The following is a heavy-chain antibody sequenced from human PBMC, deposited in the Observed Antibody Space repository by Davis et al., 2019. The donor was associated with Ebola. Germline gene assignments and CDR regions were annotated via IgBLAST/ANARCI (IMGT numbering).Heavy chain of an antibody. V-gene: IGHV3-9*01. D-gene: IGHD3-9*01. Sequence: PGGSLRLSCAASGFTFDDYAMHWVRHAPGKGLEWVSGISWNSGSIGYADSVKGRFTISRDNSKNTLYLQMNSLRAEDTAVYYCARAHLLRYFDWLPTLDDYWGQGTLVTVSS. CDR2: ISWNSGSI. J-gene: IGHJ4*02. CDR1: GFTFDDYA. CDR3: ARAHLLRYFDWLPTLDDY.